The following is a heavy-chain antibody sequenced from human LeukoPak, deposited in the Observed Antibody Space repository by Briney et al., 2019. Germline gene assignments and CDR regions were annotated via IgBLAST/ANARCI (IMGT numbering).Heavy chain of an antibody. D-gene: IGHD3-16*01. CDR1: GFTFSSYA. CDR3: ASSGYVYYFDY. J-gene: IGHJ4*02. Sequence: GGSLRLSCAASGFTFSSYAMHWVRQAPGKGLEWVAVISYDGSNKYYADSVKGRFTISRDNSKSTLYLQMNSLRAEDTAVYYCASSGYVYYFDYWGQGTLVTVSS. V-gene: IGHV3-30-3*01. CDR2: ISYDGSNK.